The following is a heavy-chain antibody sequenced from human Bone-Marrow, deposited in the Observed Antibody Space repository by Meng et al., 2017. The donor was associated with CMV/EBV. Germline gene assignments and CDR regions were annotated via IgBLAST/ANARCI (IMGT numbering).Heavy chain of an antibody. CDR2: ISGSGGST. V-gene: IGHV3-23*01. Sequence: GGSLRLSCAASGFTFSSYAMSWVRQAPGKGLEWVSAISGSGGSTYYADSVKGRFTISRDNSKNTLYLQMNSLRAEDTAIYYCAKICYDNSGYIDYWGQGTMVTVSS. D-gene: IGHD3-22*01. J-gene: IGHJ4*02. CDR1: GFTFSSYA. CDR3: AKICYDNSGYIDY.